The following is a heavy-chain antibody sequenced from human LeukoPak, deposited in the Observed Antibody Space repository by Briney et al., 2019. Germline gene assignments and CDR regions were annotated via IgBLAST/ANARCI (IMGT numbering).Heavy chain of an antibody. J-gene: IGHJ5*02. CDR3: AREIVVVVAATRWFDP. D-gene: IGHD2-15*01. CDR1: GGSISRYY. V-gene: IGHV4-59*01. Sequence: SETLSLTCTVSGGSISRYYWSWIRQPPGKGLEWIGYIYYSGSTNYNPSLKSRVTISVDTSKNQFSLKLSSVTAADTAVYYCAREIVVVVAATRWFDPWGQGTLVTVSS. CDR2: IYYSGST.